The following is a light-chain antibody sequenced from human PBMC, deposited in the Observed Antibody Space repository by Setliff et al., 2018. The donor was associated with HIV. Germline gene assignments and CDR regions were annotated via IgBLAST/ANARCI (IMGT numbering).Light chain of an antibody. CDR3: LSYIGDGTFLYV. Sequence: QSVLTQPASVSASPGQSITISCTGTSSNVGGFNLVSWYQQYPGRAPKLIIYEAIKRPSGISNRFSGSKSGNTASLTISGLQAEDEADYYCLSYIGDGTFLYVFGTGTKVTVL. J-gene: IGLJ1*01. CDR1: SSNVGGFNL. CDR2: EAI. V-gene: IGLV2-23*02.